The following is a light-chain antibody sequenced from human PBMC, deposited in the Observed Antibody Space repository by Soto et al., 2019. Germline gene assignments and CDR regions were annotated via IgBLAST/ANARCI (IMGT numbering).Light chain of an antibody. CDR2: GVT. J-gene: IGKJ5*01. V-gene: IGKV3-20*01. Sequence: PDATATLSCRASQSVSSTYLAWYQPKPGHAPRLLIYGVTSRATGIPDRTSGSGSGIDCTLSICSVLESAARCTTETTFGQGTRLENK. CDR1: QSVSSTY. CDR3: TT.